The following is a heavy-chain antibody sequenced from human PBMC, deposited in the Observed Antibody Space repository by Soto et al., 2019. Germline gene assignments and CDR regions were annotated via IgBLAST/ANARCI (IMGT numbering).Heavy chain of an antibody. Sequence: GGSLRLSCSASGFIFNNAWMNWVRQIPGKGLEWVGRIKSNGDGGTTDYTTPVRGRFTISRDDSKNTLYLQMNSLQFEDTGVYYCTTGVGTSRNYWGQGTQVTVSS. D-gene: IGHD5-12*01. CDR2: IKSNGDGGTT. CDR3: TTGVGTSRNY. V-gene: IGHV3-15*07. CDR1: GFIFNNAW. J-gene: IGHJ4*02.